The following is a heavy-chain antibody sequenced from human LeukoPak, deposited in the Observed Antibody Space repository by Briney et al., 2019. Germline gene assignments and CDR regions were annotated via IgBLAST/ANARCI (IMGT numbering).Heavy chain of an antibody. J-gene: IGHJ4*02. Sequence: GGSLRLSCVAAGFTFSTYWMHWVRQAPGKGLVWVSRISYDGSSTNYADSVKGRFSISRDNAKNTVYLQMNSLRAEDTAVYYCAREAAVAGIYFDSWGQGTLVTVSS. CDR2: ISYDGSST. D-gene: IGHD6-19*01. CDR1: GFTFSTYW. CDR3: AREAAVAGIYFDS. V-gene: IGHV3-74*01.